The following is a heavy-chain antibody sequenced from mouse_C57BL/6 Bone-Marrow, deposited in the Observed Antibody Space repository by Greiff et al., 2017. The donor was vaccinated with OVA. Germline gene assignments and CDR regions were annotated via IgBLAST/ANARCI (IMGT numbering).Heavy chain of an antibody. J-gene: IGHJ2*01. V-gene: IGHV1-26*01. D-gene: IGHD1-1*01. CDR2: INPNNGGT. CDR3: ARSPFYYYEVDY. Sequence: VQLQQSGPELVKPGASVKISCKASGYTFTDYYMNWVKQSHGKSLEWIGDINPNNGGTSYNQKFKGKATLTVDKSSSTAYMELRSLTSEDSAVYYCARSPFYYYEVDYWGQGTTLTVSS. CDR1: GYTFTDYY.